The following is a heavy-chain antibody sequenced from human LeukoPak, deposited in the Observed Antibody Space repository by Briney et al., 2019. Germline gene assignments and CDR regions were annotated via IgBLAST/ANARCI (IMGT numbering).Heavy chain of an antibody. CDR3: ARVPPRTRWELQVGVFDI. CDR2: IYYSGST. J-gene: IGHJ3*02. V-gene: IGHV4-59*01. CDR1: GGSISSYY. Sequence: SETLSLTCTVSGGSISSYYWNWIRQPPGKGLEWIGYIYYSGSTNYNPSLKSRVTISVDTSKNQFSLKLSSVTAADTAVYYCARVPPRTRWELQVGVFDIWGQGTMVTVSS. D-gene: IGHD1-26*01.